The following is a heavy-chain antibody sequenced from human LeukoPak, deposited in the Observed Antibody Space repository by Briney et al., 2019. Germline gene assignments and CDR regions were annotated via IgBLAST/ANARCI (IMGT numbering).Heavy chain of an antibody. J-gene: IGHJ4*02. Sequence: GGSLRLSCAASGFTFSNAWMSWVCQGPGKGLEWVGRIKRKTDGGTTAYAVPIKGRFTISRDDSKNTLNLQKNSVRAEDTAVYYCARDEGTYGDQGTLVTVSS. D-gene: IGHD3-10*01. V-gene: IGHV3-15*01. CDR3: ARDEGTY. CDR1: GFTFSNAW. CDR2: IKRKTDGGTT.